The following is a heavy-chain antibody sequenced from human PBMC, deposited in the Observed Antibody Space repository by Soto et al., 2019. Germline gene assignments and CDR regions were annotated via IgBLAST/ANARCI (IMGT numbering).Heavy chain of an antibody. Sequence: GGSLRLSCAASGFTFSSYAMSWVRQAPGKGLEWVSAISGSGGSTYYADSVKGRFTISRDNSKNTLYLQMNSLRAEDTAVYYCVRAKKTPLAIFGVVIHYWGQGTLVTVSS. V-gene: IGHV3-23*01. CDR1: GFTFSSYA. J-gene: IGHJ4*02. CDR2: ISGSGGST. CDR3: VRAKKTPLAIFGVVIHY. D-gene: IGHD3-3*01.